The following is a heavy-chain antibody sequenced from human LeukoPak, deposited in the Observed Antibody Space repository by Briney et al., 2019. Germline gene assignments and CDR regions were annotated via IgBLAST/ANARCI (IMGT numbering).Heavy chain of an antibody. CDR2: IYYSGST. Sequence: SETLSLTCTVSGGSISSYYWSWIRQPPGKGLEWIGSIYYSGSTYYNPSLKSRVTISVDTSKNQFSLKLSSVTAADTAVYYCAGKRCSGGSCFDAFDIWGQGTMVTVSS. CDR3: AGKRCSGGSCFDAFDI. V-gene: IGHV4-59*05. D-gene: IGHD2-15*01. J-gene: IGHJ3*02. CDR1: GGSISSYY.